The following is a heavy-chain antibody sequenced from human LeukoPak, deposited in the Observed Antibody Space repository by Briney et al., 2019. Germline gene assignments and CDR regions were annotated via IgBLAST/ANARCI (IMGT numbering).Heavy chain of an antibody. D-gene: IGHD2-8*01. CDR1: GFTLSEYA. CDR3: ARKWHGGFDL. J-gene: IGHJ3*01. V-gene: IGHV3-23*01. Sequence: GGSLRLSCIASGFTLSEYAMSWVRQAPGKGLEWVSDQSDTGYYRNYADSAKGRFTISRDNSKNTLWLQMNSLRAEDTAVYYCARKWHGGFDLWSQGTMVTVSS. CDR2: QSDTGYYR.